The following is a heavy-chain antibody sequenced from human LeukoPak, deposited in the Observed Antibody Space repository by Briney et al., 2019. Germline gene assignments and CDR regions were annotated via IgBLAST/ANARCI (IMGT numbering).Heavy chain of an antibody. J-gene: IGHJ4*02. V-gene: IGHV4-59*08. CDR1: GGSISTYY. D-gene: IGHD3-3*02. CDR3: ARHLASGDYFDY. CDR2: VYYSGIT. Sequence: SETLSLTCTVSGGSISTYYWSWLRQPPGKGLEWIGYVYYSGITDYNPSLKSRVTISVDTSKSQFSLKLSSVTAADTAVYYCARHLASGDYFDYWGQGTLVTVSS.